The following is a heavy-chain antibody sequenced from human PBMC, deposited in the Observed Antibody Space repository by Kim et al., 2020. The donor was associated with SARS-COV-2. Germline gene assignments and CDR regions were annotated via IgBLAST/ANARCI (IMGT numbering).Heavy chain of an antibody. J-gene: IGHJ4*02. CDR2: IYPGDSYT. Sequence: GESLKISCKGSGYSFTSYWIGWVRQMPGKGLEWMGIIYPGDSYTRYSPSFQGQVTISADKSISTAYLQWSNLKASDTALYYCARVPEDSSGYYLVFDYWGQGTLVTVSS. D-gene: IGHD3-22*01. CDR3: ARVPEDSSGYYLVFDY. CDR1: GYSFTSYW. V-gene: IGHV5-51*01.